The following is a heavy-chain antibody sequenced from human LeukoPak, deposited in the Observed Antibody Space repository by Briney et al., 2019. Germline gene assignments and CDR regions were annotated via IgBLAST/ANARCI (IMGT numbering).Heavy chain of an antibody. CDR3: ARGLLWFGELLNYYFDY. J-gene: IGHJ4*02. Sequence: GASVKVSCKASGYTFTGYYMHWVRHAPGPGLEWMGWINPNSGGTNYAQKFQGRVTMTRDTSISTAYTQLSRLRSDDTAVYYCARGLLWFGELLNYYFDYWGQGTLVTVSS. CDR2: INPNSGGT. D-gene: IGHD3-10*01. CDR1: GYTFTGYY. V-gene: IGHV1-2*02.